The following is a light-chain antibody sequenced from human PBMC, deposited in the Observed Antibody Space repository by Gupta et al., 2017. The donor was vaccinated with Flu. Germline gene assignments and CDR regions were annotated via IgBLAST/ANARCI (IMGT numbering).Light chain of an antibody. Sequence: QSVLTQPPSVSGAPGQRVTISCTGSRSNLGAGYDVHWYQRLPGTAPKLLIYGNNNRPSGVPDRFSGSKSGTSAFLAITGLQAEDEADYYCQSYDSGLSGSWVFGGGTKLTVL. CDR2: GNN. CDR1: RSNLGAGYD. V-gene: IGLV1-40*01. J-gene: IGLJ3*02. CDR3: QSYDSGLSGSWV.